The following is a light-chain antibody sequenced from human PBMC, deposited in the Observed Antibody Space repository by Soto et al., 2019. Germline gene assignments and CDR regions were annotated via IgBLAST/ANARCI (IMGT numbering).Light chain of an antibody. CDR3: QQYTGPPTT. Sequence: EIVLTQPPGTLSLSPGERATPSCRASQSVSSSYLAWYQQRPGQAPRLLIYGASTRAAGIPDRFSGSGSGTDFTLTITRLEPEDSAVYFCQQYTGPPTTFGQGTRLEIK. J-gene: IGKJ5*01. CDR1: QSVSSSY. CDR2: GAS. V-gene: IGKV3-20*01.